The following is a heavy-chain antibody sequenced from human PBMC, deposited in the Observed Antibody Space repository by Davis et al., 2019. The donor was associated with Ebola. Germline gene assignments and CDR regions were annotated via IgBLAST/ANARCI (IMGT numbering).Heavy chain of an antibody. CDR2: IKQDGSEK. CDR3: ARDSFTNSEYMAH. CDR1: GFTSSSYW. J-gene: IGHJ1*01. V-gene: IGHV3-7*01. Sequence: GGSLRLSCAASGFTSSSYWMSCVRQAPGKGLEWVANIKQDGSEKYYVDSVKGRFTISRDDSKDTLYLQMNNLRPEDTAVYFCARDSFTNSEYMAHWGQGALVTVSS. D-gene: IGHD2-8*01.